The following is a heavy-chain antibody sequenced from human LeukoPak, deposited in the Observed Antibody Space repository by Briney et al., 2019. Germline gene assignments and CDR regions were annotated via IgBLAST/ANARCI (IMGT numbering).Heavy chain of an antibody. Sequence: GSSVKVSCKASGGTFSSYAISWVRQAPGQGLEWMGGIIPIFGTANYAQKFQGRVTITADESTSTAYMELSSLRSEDTAVYYCVRDPTLYSGSYFDNWFDPWGQGTLVTVSS. CDR3: VRDPTLYSGSYFDNWFDP. CDR1: GGTFSSYA. CDR2: IIPIFGTA. J-gene: IGHJ5*02. V-gene: IGHV1-69*01. D-gene: IGHD1-26*01.